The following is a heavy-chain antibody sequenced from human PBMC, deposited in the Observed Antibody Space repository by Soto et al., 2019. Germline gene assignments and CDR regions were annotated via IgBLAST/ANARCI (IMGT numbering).Heavy chain of an antibody. V-gene: IGHV1-18*01. CDR1: GYTFTSYG. D-gene: IGHD3-10*01. CDR2: ISAYNGNT. CDR3: ARVLIRYYYGSGSDAFDI. Sequence: ASLKVSCKASGYTFTSYGISWVRQAPGQGLEWMGWISAYNGNTNYAQKLQGRVTMTTDTSTSTAYMELRSLRSDDTAVYYCARVLIRYYYGSGSDAFDIWGQGTMVTVSS. J-gene: IGHJ3*02.